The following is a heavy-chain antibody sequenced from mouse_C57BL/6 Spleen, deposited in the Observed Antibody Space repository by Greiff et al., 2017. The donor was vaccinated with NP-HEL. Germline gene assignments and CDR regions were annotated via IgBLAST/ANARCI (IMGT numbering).Heavy chain of an antibody. CDR2: IWSGGST. Sequence: QVQLQQSGPGLVQPSQSLSITCTVSGFSLTSYGVHWVRQSPGKGLEWLGVIWSGGSTDYNAAFISKLSISKDNSKCQVFFKMNSLQADDTDIYYCARYYYGSSYLSWFAYWGQGTLVTVSA. D-gene: IGHD1-1*01. CDR3: ARYYYGSSYLSWFAY. V-gene: IGHV2-2*01. CDR1: GFSLTSYG. J-gene: IGHJ3*01.